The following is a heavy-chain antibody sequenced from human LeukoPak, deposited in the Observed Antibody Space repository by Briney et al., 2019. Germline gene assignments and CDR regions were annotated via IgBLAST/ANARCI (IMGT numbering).Heavy chain of an antibody. J-gene: IGHJ4*02. D-gene: IGHD6-6*01. CDR3: ARDPPYSSSSDVSFYFDY. Sequence: ASVKVSCKTSGYTFTSYYMHWVRQAPGQGLEWMGIINPSGGSTSYAQKFQGRVTMTRDTSTSTVYMELSSLRSEDTAVYYCARDPPYSSSSDVSFYFDYWGQGTLVTVSS. CDR2: INPSGGST. V-gene: IGHV1-46*01. CDR1: GYTFTSYY.